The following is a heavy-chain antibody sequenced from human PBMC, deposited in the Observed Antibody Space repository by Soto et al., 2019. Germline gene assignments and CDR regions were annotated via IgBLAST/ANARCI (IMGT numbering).Heavy chain of an antibody. CDR2: ISAYNGNT. Sequence: APVKVSCQASWFTLSSYGISWGRQAPGQGLEWMGWISAYNGNTNYAQKLQGRVTMTTDTSTSTAYMELRSLRSDDTAVYYCARDDPDSSGNRHLDYWGQGTLVTVSS. J-gene: IGHJ4*02. CDR1: WFTLSSYG. D-gene: IGHD6-25*01. V-gene: IGHV1-18*01. CDR3: ARDDPDSSGNRHLDY.